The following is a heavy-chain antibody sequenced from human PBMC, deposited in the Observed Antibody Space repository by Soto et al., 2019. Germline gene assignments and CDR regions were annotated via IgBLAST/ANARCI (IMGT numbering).Heavy chain of an antibody. CDR2: LSASTGRS. V-gene: IGHV3-23*01. Sequence: PLGSLRLPYVAAGFTFSTYAMDRVRQAPGKGLQWVSALSASTGRSYYADSVKGRFTISRDNSKNTLYLQMNSLRADDTAVYYCARAFACSRNMCTHFGCWGQGTLVTVSS. J-gene: IGHJ4*02. CDR1: GFTFSTYA. CDR3: ARAFACSRNMCTHFGC. D-gene: IGHD2-2*01.